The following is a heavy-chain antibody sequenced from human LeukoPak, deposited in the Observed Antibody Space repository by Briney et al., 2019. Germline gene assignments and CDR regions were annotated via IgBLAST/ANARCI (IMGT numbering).Heavy chain of an antibody. J-gene: IGHJ4*02. Sequence: SVKVSCKGSGGTFSSYAISWVRQAPGQGPEWMGGIIRIFGAANYAQKFQGRVTITADESTSTAYMELSSLRSEDTAVYYCASSRGYTVVTPGIRGIFDYWGQGTLVTVSS. D-gene: IGHD4-23*01. CDR2: IIRIFGAA. CDR3: ASSRGYTVVTPGIRGIFDY. V-gene: IGHV1-69*13. CDR1: GGTFSSYA.